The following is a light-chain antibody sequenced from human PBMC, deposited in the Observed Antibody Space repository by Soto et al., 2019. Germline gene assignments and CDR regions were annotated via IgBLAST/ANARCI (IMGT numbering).Light chain of an antibody. CDR3: QQYGSSPKT. V-gene: IGKV3-20*01. CDR2: GAS. J-gene: IGKJ1*01. Sequence: EIVLTQSPGILSLSPGERATITCRASQSISSSFLAWYQQKPGQAPELLIYGASSRATGIPDRFSGSGSGTDFTLTISRLEPEDFAVYYCQQYGSSPKTFGQGTKVDI. CDR1: QSISSSF.